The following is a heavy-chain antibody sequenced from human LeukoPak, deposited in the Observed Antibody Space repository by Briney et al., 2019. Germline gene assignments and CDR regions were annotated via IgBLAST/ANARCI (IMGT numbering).Heavy chain of an antibody. Sequence: NPSETLSLTCTVSGGSISSYYWSWIRQPPGKGLEWIGYIYYSGSTNYNPSLKSRVTISVDTSKNQFSLKLSSVTAADTAVYYCARGDYSNPLNYYYMDVWGKGTTVTVSS. CDR1: GGSISSYY. V-gene: IGHV4-59*01. CDR2: IYYSGST. D-gene: IGHD4-11*01. CDR3: ARGDYSNPLNYYYMDV. J-gene: IGHJ6*03.